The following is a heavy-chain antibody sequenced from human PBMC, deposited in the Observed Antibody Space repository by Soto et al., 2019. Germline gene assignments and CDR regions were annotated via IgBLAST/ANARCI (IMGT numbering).Heavy chain of an antibody. CDR3: ARHPERIAQIGWFDP. J-gene: IGHJ5*02. D-gene: IGHD6-13*01. V-gene: IGHV3-48*01. CDR2: ISSSSSTI. CDR1: GFTFSSYS. Sequence: GGSLRLSCAASGFTFSSYSMNWVRQAPGKGLEWASYISSSSSTIYYADSVKGRFTISRDNAKNSLYLQMNSLRAEDTAVYYCARHPERIAQIGWFDPWGQGTLVTVSS.